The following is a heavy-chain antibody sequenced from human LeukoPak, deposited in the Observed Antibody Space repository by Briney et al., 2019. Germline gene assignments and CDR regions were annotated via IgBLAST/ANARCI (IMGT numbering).Heavy chain of an antibody. D-gene: IGHD3-10*01. J-gene: IGHJ4*02. CDR2: IRHDGSNE. Sequence: PGGSLRLSCVGSGFTFSSYGMHWVRQAAGKGLEWVAFIRHDGSNEYYADSVKGRFTVSRDNSKNTLFLQMNSLRVEEVAVYYCAKEVHPYDSGTYYFDYWGRGTLVTVSS. V-gene: IGHV3-30*02. CDR1: GFTFSSYG. CDR3: AKEVHPYDSGTYYFDY.